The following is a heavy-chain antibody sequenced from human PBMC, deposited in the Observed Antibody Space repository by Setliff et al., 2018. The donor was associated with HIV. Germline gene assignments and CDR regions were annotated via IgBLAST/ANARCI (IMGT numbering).Heavy chain of an antibody. CDR1: GYSISSRYY. D-gene: IGHD3-22*01. CDR2: VYHTGNT. CDR3: ARHQAPYYGSSGYNPNWYFDL. V-gene: IGHV4-38-2*02. J-gene: IGHJ2*01. Sequence: SETLSLTCTVSGYSISSRYYWGWIRQPPGKGLEWIGSVYHTGNTYHNPSLKSRVTVSVDTSKNQFSLKLSSVTAADTAVYYCARHQAPYYGSSGYNPNWYFDLWGRGTLVTVSS.